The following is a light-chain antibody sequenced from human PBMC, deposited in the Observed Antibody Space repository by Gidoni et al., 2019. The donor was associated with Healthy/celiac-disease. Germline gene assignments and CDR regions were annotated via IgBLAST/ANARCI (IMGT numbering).Light chain of an antibody. V-gene: IGKV1-39*01. CDR1: QSISSY. Sequence: DIQMTQSPSSLSASVGDRVTITCRASQSISSYLNWYQQKPGKAPKLLIYAASSLQSGVPSRFRGSGSGTDFTLTISSLQPEDFATYYCQQSYSTPDTFXXXTKVEIK. CDR2: AAS. CDR3: QQSYSTPDT. J-gene: IGKJ1*01.